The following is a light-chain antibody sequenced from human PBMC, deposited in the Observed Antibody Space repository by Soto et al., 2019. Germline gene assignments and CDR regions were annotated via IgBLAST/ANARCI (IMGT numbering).Light chain of an antibody. CDR3: QQYGSSGT. CDR1: QSVSSSS. V-gene: IGKV3-20*01. Sequence: DILLTQSPGTLSLSPGERATLSCRASQSVSSSSVAWYRQRPGQAPRLLIYAVSSRAIDTPDRFSGSGSGTDFTLTISRLEPEDFAVYYCQQYGSSGTFGQGTKVDIK. J-gene: IGKJ1*01. CDR2: AVS.